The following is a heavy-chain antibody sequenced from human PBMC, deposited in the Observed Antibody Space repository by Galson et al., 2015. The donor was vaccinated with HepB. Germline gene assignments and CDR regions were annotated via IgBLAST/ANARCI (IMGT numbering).Heavy chain of an antibody. Sequence: SLRLSCAASGFTFSDYSIHWVRQAPGKGLEWVSSISSSAYKYYADSVKGRFTISRDNSKNSLYLQMNSLRAEDTAVYYCARVPVQGTYHDKFTGYYTGSFDYWGQGTLVTVSS. D-gene: IGHD3-9*01. V-gene: IGHV3-21*01. CDR3: ARVPVQGTYHDKFTGYYTGSFDY. J-gene: IGHJ4*02. CDR2: ISSSAYK. CDR1: GFTFSDYS.